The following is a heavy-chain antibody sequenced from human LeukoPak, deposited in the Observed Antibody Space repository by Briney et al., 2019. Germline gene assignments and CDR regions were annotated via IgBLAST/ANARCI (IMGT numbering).Heavy chain of an antibody. J-gene: IGHJ5*02. V-gene: IGHV4-59*01. CDR2: IYYSGST. D-gene: IGHD3-3*01. CDR1: GGSISSYY. Sequence: APETLSLTCTVSGGSISSYYWSWIRQPPGKGLEWIGYIYYSGSTNYNPSLKSRVTISVDTSKNQFSLKLSSVTAADTAVYYCARVGYDFWSGYPNWFDPWGQGTLVTVSS. CDR3: ARVGYDFWSGYPNWFDP.